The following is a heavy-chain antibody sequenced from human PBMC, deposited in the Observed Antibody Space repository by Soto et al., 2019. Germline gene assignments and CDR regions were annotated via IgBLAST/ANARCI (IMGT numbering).Heavy chain of an antibody. J-gene: IGHJ4*02. Sequence: EVQLVESGGGLVKPGGSLRLSCAASGFAFNTHTMNWVRQAPGKGLEWISSIGWSGSDMYYADSVRGRFTISRDNAGTSLSLQMNSLRAEDTGVYYCVCGDHGGYWGQGTVVTVSP. V-gene: IGHV3-21*01. CDR3: VCGDHGGY. CDR2: IGWSGSDM. CDR1: GFAFNTHT. D-gene: IGHD4-17*01.